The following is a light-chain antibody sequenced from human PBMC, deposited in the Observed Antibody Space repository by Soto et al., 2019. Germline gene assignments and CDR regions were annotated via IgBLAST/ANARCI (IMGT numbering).Light chain of an antibody. CDR3: LQRSTWPWA. V-gene: IGKV3-11*01. CDR2: DAS. Sequence: EIVLTQSPATLSLSPGERATLSCRASQSVSNNLAWYQHKPGQAPRLLIYDASNRATGIPARVSGSGSGTDFTLTISSLDPEDFAVYYCLQRSTWPWAFGQGTKVEIK. J-gene: IGKJ1*01. CDR1: QSVSNN.